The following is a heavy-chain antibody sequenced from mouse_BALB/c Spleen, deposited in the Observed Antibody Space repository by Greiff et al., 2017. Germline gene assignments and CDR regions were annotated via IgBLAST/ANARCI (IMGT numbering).Heavy chain of an antibody. J-gene: IGHJ2*01. D-gene: IGHD2-1*01. CDR3: ARNPYGNYGYFDY. V-gene: IGHV2-2*02. Sequence: VKVVESGPGLVQPSQSLSITCTVSGFSLTSYGVHWVRQSPGKGLEWLGVIWSGGSTDYNAAFISRLSISKDNSKSQVFFKMNSLQANDTAIYYCARNPYGNYGYFDYWGQGTTLTVSS. CDR2: IWSGGST. CDR1: GFSLTSYG.